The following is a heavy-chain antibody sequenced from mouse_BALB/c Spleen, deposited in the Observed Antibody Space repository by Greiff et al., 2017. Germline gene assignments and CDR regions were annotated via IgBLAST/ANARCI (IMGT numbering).Heavy chain of an antibody. D-gene: IGHD2-10*02. J-gene: IGHJ3*01. CDR1: GFTFSDYY. CDR2: ISDGGSYT. Sequence: EVQGVESGGGLVKPGGSLKLSCAASGFTFSDYYMYWVRQTPEKRLEWVATISDGGSYTYYPDSVKGRFTISRDNAKNNLYLQMSSLKSEDTAMYYCAREGYAGFAYWGQGTLVTVSA. V-gene: IGHV5-4*02. CDR3: AREGYAGFAY.